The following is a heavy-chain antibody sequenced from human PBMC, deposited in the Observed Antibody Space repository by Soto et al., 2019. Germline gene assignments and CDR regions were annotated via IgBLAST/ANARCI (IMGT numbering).Heavy chain of an antibody. CDR2: IYYSGST. V-gene: IGHV4-31*03. Sequence: QVQLQESGPGLVKPSQTLSLTCTVSGGSISSGGYYWSWIRQHPGKGLEWIGYIYYSGSTYYNPFLKSRVTLSIDXXKNQFSLKLSAVTAADTAVYYCARVFSDSSSFFDPWGQGTLVTVSS. CDR3: ARVFSDSSSFFDP. J-gene: IGHJ5*02. CDR1: GGSISSGGYY. D-gene: IGHD6-13*01.